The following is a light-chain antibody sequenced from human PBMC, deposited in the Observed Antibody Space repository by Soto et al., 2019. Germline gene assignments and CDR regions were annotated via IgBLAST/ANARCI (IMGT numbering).Light chain of an antibody. CDR2: GAS. Sequence: EIVLTQSPGTLSLSPGERATLSYRASQSVSGNYLAWFQQKPGQAPRLLIYGASSRASGIPDRFSGSGSGTDFTLTISRLEPDDFGTYYCQQYYMGWTFGQGTKVDIK. J-gene: IGKJ1*01. CDR3: QQYYMGWT. V-gene: IGKV3-20*01. CDR1: QSVSGNY.